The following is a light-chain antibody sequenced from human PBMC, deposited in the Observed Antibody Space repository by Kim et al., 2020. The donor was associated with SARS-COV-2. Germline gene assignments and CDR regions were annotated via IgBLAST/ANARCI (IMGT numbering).Light chain of an antibody. CDR3: NSRGSNGNVL. Sequence: VALGQTVRITCQGDSLRSYYATWYQQKPGQAPVVVIYGKNNRPSGIPDRFSGSSSGDTASLTITGTQAGDEADYYCNSRGSNGNVLFGGGTKLTVL. J-gene: IGLJ2*01. CDR1: SLRSYY. CDR2: GKN. V-gene: IGLV3-19*01.